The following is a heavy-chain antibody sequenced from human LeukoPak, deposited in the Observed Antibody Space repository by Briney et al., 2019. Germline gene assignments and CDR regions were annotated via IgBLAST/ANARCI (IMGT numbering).Heavy chain of an antibody. Sequence: GGSLRLSCAASGFTFNDYYMSWIRQAPGKGLEWLSYISGSEKTIVYADSVKGRFTISRDSARNSLFLQMNSLRVEDRAVYYCARGHPGAFDIWGQGTMVTVSS. J-gene: IGHJ3*02. CDR2: ISGSEKTI. CDR1: GFTFNDYY. V-gene: IGHV3-11*04. CDR3: ARGHPGAFDI.